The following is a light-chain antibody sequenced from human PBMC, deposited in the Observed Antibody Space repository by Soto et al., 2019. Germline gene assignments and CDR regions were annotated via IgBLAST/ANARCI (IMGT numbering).Light chain of an antibody. CDR1: SSDVGSYNL. V-gene: IGLV2-23*01. Sequence: QSALTQPASVSGSPGQSITISCTGTSSDVGSYNLVSWYQQHQGKAPKLMIYEGSKRPSGVSNRFSGSKSGNTASLTISGLQAEDEADYYCCSYAGSSTPWVFGGGTNVTVL. J-gene: IGLJ3*02. CDR2: EGS. CDR3: CSYAGSSTPWV.